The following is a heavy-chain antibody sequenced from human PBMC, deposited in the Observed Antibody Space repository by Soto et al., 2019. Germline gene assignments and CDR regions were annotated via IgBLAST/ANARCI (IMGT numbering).Heavy chain of an antibody. D-gene: IGHD1-26*01. J-gene: IGHJ5*02. CDR1: GFTFSSYA. Sequence: PGGSLRLSCSASGFTFSSYAMHWVRQAPGKGLEYVSAISSNGGSTYYADSVKGRFTISRDNSKNTLYLQMSSLRAEDTAVYYCLKDLVVGATTGWFDPWGQGTRVTVS. CDR3: LKDLVVGATTGWFDP. CDR2: ISSNGGST. V-gene: IGHV3-64D*06.